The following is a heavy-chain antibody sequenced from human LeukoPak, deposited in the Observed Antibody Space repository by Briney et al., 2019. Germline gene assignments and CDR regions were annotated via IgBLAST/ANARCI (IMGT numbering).Heavy chain of an antibody. CDR2: VYYTGST. CDR3: VSPYLTQFDY. CDR1: GGYISSYY. D-gene: IGHD1-14*01. V-gene: IGHV4-59*08. Sequence: SETLSLTCTVSGGYISSYYWSWIRQPPGEGLEWIGYVYYTGSTNYNPSLKSRVSISVDTSKNQFSLKLSSVTAADTAVYYCVSPYLTQFDYWGQGTLVTVSS. J-gene: IGHJ4*02.